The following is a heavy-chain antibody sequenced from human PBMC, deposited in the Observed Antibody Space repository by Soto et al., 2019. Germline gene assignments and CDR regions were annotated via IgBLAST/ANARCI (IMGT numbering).Heavy chain of an antibody. Sequence: ASVKVSCKASGYTFTSYGISWVRQAPGQGLEWMGWISAYNGNTNYAQKLQGRVTMTTDTSTSTAYMELRSLRSDDTAVYYCARDEARPYDYIWGSYRPTFDYWGQGTLVTVSS. J-gene: IGHJ4*02. V-gene: IGHV1-18*01. CDR1: GYTFTSYG. CDR3: ARDEARPYDYIWGSYRPTFDY. D-gene: IGHD3-16*02. CDR2: ISAYNGNT.